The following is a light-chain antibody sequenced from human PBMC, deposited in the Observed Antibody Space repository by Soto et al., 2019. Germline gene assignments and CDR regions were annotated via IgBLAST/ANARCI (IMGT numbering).Light chain of an antibody. Sequence: QSALTQPASVSGSPGQSITISCTGTSSDVDGYNYVSWYQYHPGKAPKLMIYDVNNRPSGVSNRFSGSKSGNTASLTISGLQAEDEADYYCSSYTTSSTVIFGGGTKLTVL. V-gene: IGLV2-14*01. J-gene: IGLJ2*01. CDR3: SSYTTSSTVI. CDR2: DVN. CDR1: SSDVDGYNY.